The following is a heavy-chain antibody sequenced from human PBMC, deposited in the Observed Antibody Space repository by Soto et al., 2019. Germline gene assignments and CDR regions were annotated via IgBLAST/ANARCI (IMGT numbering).Heavy chain of an antibody. Sequence: GGSLRLSCAASGFTFSSAWMNWVRQAPGKGLEWVGRIKKKTDGGTTDYAAPVKGRFTISRDDSKNTLYLQMNSLKTEDTDVNFCARDWYWAFEYWGQGSLVTVSS. CDR3: ARDWYWAFEY. CDR2: IKKKTDGGTT. J-gene: IGHJ4*02. D-gene: IGHD1-20*01. V-gene: IGHV3-15*07. CDR1: GFTFSSAW.